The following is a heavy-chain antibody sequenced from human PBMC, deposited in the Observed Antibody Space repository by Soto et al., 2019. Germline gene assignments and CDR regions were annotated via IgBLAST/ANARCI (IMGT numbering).Heavy chain of an antibody. J-gene: IGHJ4*02. CDR3: ARLYYYDTSGYLSFDY. D-gene: IGHD3-22*01. CDR1: GNSISSGDYY. Sequence: SETLSLTCTVSGNSISSGDYYWSWVRQPPGKGLDWIGYIYYSGSAYYNPSLKSRPTISVDTSRNQFSLELTSVTAADTAVYYSARLYYYDTSGYLSFDYWGQGTLVTVPQ. CDR2: IYYSGSA. V-gene: IGHV4-30-4*01.